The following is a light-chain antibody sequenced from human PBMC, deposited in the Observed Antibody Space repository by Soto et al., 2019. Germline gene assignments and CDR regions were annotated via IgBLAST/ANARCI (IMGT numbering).Light chain of an antibody. CDR1: SSNIGAGYD. CDR2: GNT. CDR3: QSYDSGLSVLYV. J-gene: IGLJ1*01. Sequence: QSVLTQPPSVSGAPGQRVTISCTGSSSNIGAGYDVYWFQQLPGTAPKLLIYGNTNRPSGDPDRFSGSKSDTSASLAISGLQPEDEADYYCQSYDSGLSVLYVFGTGTKVTVL. V-gene: IGLV1-40*01.